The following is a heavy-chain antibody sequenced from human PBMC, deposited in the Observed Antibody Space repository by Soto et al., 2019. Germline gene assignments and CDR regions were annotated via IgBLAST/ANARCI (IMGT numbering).Heavy chain of an antibody. CDR2: IYYSGST. J-gene: IGHJ4*02. CDR3: ARFQTGIAVAGRFDY. CDR1: GGSISSYY. Sequence: PSETLSLTCTVSGGSISSYYWSWIRQPPGKGLEWIGYIYYSGSTNYNPSLKSRVTISVDTSKNQFSLKLGSVTAADTAVYYCARFQTGIAVAGRFDYWGQGTLVTVS. V-gene: IGHV4-59*01. D-gene: IGHD6-19*01.